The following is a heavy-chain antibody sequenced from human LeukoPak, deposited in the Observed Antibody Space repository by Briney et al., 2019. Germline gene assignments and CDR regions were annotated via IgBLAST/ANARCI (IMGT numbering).Heavy chain of an antibody. CDR1: GGSFSGYY. Sequence: SETLSLTCAVYGGSFSGYYWSWIRQPPGKGLEWIGEINHSGSTNYNPSLKSRVTISVDTSKNQFSLKLSSVTAADTAVYYCAGVQVPDYYYGMDVWGQGTTVTVSS. CDR3: AGVQVPDYYYGMDV. J-gene: IGHJ6*02. CDR2: INHSGST. V-gene: IGHV4-34*01. D-gene: IGHD2-2*01.